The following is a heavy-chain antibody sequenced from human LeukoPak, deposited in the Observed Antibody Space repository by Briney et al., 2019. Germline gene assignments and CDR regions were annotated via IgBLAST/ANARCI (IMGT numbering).Heavy chain of an antibody. Sequence: GGSLRLSCAAAGFTFSSYGMSWVRQAPGKGLEGVSSISASGGSTYYADSVKGRFTISRDNSKNTLYLQMNSLRAEDTAVYYCAKGSRSIFGVVITHSLGTNWGQGTLVTVSS. J-gene: IGHJ4*02. D-gene: IGHD3-3*01. CDR3: AKGSRSIFGVVITHSLGTN. CDR2: ISASGGST. V-gene: IGHV3-23*01. CDR1: GFTFSSYG.